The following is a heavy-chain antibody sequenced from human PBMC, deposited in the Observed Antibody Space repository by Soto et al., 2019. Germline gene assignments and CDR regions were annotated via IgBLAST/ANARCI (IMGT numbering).Heavy chain of an antibody. CDR3: ARESIILTGYSLTTNWFDP. Sequence: ASVKVSCKASGYTFTSYGISWVRQAPGQGLMWLGWISAYNGNTNYAQKLQGRVTMTTDTSTSTAYMELRSLRSDDTAVYYCARESIILTGYSLTTNWFDPWGQGTLVTVSS. J-gene: IGHJ5*02. CDR1: GYTFTSYG. D-gene: IGHD3-9*01. V-gene: IGHV1-18*01. CDR2: ISAYNGNT.